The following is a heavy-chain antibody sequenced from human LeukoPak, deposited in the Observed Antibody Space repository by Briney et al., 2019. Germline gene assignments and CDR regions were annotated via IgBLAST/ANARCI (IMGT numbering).Heavy chain of an antibody. J-gene: IGHJ5*02. CDR2: INHSGST. V-gene: IGHV4-30-4*08. CDR3: ARGTWRPYSSSWYARIPNNWFDP. Sequence: SQTLSLTCTVSGDSISSGDYYWSWIRQPPGKGLEWIGEINHSGSTNYNPSLKSRVTISVDTSKNQFSLKLSSVTAADTAVYYCARGTWRPYSSSWYARIPNNWFDPWGQGTLVTVSS. D-gene: IGHD6-13*01. CDR1: GDSISSGDYY.